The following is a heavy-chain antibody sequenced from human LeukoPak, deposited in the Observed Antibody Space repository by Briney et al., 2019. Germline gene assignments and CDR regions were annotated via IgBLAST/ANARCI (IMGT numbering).Heavy chain of an antibody. V-gene: IGHV4-30-4*02. CDR3: AREGDYYDSSGYYLFDY. CDR2: IYYSGST. D-gene: IGHD3-22*01. J-gene: IGHJ4*02. CDR1: GDSISSRDYY. Sequence: SETLSLTCSVSGDSISSRDYYWSWIRQPPGKGLEWIGYIYYSGSTSYNPSLKSRVTISVDTSKNQFSLRLSSVTAADTAVYYCAREGDYYDSSGYYLFDYWGQGTLVTVSS.